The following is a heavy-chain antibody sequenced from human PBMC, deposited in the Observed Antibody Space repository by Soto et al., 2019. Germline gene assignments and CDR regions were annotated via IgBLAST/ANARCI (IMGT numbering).Heavy chain of an antibody. CDR3: ARDKGLCSSTSCAGFDP. Sequence: ASVKVSCKASGYTFTSYDINWVRQATGQGLEWMGWMNPNSGNTGYAQKFQGRVTMTRNTSISTAYMELSSLRSEDTAVYYCARDKGLCSSTSCAGFDPWGQGTLVTVSS. D-gene: IGHD2-2*01. J-gene: IGHJ5*02. V-gene: IGHV1-8*01. CDR2: MNPNSGNT. CDR1: GYTFTSYD.